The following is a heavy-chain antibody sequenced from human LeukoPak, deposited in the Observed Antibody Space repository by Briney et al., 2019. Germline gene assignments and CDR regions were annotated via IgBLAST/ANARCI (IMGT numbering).Heavy chain of an antibody. CDR2: INHSGST. V-gene: IGHV4-34*01. J-gene: IGHJ4*02. D-gene: IGHD3-10*01. Sequence: SETLSLTCAVYGGSFSGYYWSWIRQPPGQGLEWIGEINHSGSTNYNPSLKSRVTISVDTSKNQFSLKLSSVTAADTAVYYCARCRIAHRRGTMVRTLFDYWGQGTLVTVSS. CDR3: ARCRIAHRRGTMVRTLFDY. CDR1: GGSFSGYY.